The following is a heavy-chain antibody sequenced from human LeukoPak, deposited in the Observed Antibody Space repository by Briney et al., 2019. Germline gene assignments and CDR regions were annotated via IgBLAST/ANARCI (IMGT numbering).Heavy chain of an antibody. D-gene: IGHD3-16*01. CDR1: GFTFSSYW. Sequence: GGSLRLSCAASGFTFSSYWMSWVRQAPGEGLEWVAKINQDGTEKAYVDSVRGRFTISRDNAKNSLYLQMNSLRAEDTAVYYCVRLHDSRPSSWGQGALVTVSS. CDR3: VRLHDSRPSS. J-gene: IGHJ5*02. CDR2: INQDGTEK. V-gene: IGHV3-7*01.